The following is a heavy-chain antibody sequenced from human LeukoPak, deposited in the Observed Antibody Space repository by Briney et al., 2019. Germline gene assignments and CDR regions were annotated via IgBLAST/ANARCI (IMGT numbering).Heavy chain of an antibody. Sequence: GGSLRLSCAASGFTFSSYAMSWVRQAPGKGLEWVSTISGSGGSTYHADSVKGRFTISRDNSKKTLYLQMNSLRADDTAVYYCAKTDSSGWTYYFDYWGQGTLVTVSS. CDR1: GFTFSSYA. J-gene: IGHJ4*02. CDR2: ISGSGGST. CDR3: AKTDSSGWTYYFDY. V-gene: IGHV3-23*01. D-gene: IGHD6-19*01.